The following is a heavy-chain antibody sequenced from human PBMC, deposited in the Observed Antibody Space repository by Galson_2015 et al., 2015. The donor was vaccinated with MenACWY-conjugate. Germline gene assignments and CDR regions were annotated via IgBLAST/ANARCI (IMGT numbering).Heavy chain of an antibody. CDR2: IYPPDSDT. J-gene: IGHJ4*02. Sequence: QSGAEVKKPGESLKISCKGSEYSFSRFWIGWVRQMPGKGLEWMGLIYPPDSDTRYSPSFQGQVTMSADKSITTAYLQWSSLKASDTAIYYCAVAIYDFWSGYSFDYWGQGTLVTVSS. CDR3: AVAIYDFWSGYSFDY. CDR1: EYSFSRFW. V-gene: IGHV5-51*01. D-gene: IGHD3-3*01.